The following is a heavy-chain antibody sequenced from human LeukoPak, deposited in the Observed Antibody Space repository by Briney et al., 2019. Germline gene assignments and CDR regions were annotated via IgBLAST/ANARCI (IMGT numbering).Heavy chain of an antibody. Sequence: SQTLSLTCAISGDSVLSNSVTWNWIRQSPSRGLEWLGRTYYRSTWYNDYAVSVKSRITINPDTSKNQFSLQLNSVTPEDTAVYYCARETTTSGSPFDYWGQGTLVTVSS. CDR3: ARETTTSGSPFDY. CDR2: TYYRSTWYN. D-gene: IGHD6-19*01. J-gene: IGHJ4*02. V-gene: IGHV6-1*01. CDR1: GDSVLSNSVT.